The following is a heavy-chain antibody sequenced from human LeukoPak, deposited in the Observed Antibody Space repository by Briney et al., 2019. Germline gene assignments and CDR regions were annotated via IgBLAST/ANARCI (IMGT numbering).Heavy chain of an antibody. CDR2: ISSTSTFI. V-gene: IGHV3-21*01. CDR3: ARDYFDSSDYPQTYYYYYMDV. CDR1: GFTFSRYS. J-gene: IGHJ6*03. D-gene: IGHD3-22*01. Sequence: PGGSLRLSCAASGFTFSRYSMNWVRQAPGKGLEGVASISSTSTFIYSADSVNSRFTISRHTAKISLFLQMNSLIAEDTAIYYCARDYFDSSDYPQTYYYYYMDVWGKGTTVTVSS.